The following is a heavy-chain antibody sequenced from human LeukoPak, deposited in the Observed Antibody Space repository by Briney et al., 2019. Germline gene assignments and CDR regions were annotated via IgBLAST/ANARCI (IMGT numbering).Heavy chain of an antibody. D-gene: IGHD2-2*01. Sequence: GASVTVSCKASGGTFSSYAISWVRQAPGQGLEWLGGIIPIFGTANYAQKFQGRVTITTDESTSTAYMELSSLRSGDTAVYYCASGVGTVVVPAAMGWFDPWGQGTLVTVSS. V-gene: IGHV1-69*05. CDR1: GGTFSSYA. CDR3: ASGVGTVVVPAAMGWFDP. J-gene: IGHJ5*02. CDR2: IIPIFGTA.